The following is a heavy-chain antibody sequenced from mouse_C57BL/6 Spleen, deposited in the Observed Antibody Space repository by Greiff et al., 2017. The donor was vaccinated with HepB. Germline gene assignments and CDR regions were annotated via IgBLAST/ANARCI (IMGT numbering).Heavy chain of an antibody. D-gene: IGHD1-1*01. V-gene: IGHV14-4*01. CDR2: IDPENGDT. Sequence: VQLQQSGAELVRPGASVKLSCKASGFNFKDYYMHWVKQRPEQGLEWIGWIDPENGDTKYTSKFQGKATITADTSSNTAYLQLSSLTSEDTAVYYCTACYYGSGHWGQGTTLTVSS. J-gene: IGHJ2*01. CDR3: TACYYGSGH. CDR1: GFNFKDYY.